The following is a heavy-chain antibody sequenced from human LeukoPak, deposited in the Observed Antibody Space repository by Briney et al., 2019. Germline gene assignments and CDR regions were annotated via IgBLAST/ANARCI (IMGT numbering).Heavy chain of an antibody. J-gene: IGHJ4*02. V-gene: IGHV4-34*01. CDR3: AREYCSGGSCYSLF. D-gene: IGHD2-15*01. CDR1: GGSFSGYY. Sequence: RPSETLSLTCAVYGGSFSGYYRSWIRQPPGKGLEWIGEINHSGSTNYNPSLKSRVTISVDTSKNQFSLQLNSVTPEDTAVYYCAREYCSGGSCYSLFWGQGTPVTVSS. CDR2: INHSGST.